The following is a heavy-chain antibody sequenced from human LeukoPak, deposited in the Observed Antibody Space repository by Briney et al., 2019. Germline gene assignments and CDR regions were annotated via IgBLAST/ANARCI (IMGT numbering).Heavy chain of an antibody. D-gene: IGHD3-16*01. Sequence: GGSLRLSCAASGFIFSSYSMNWARQAPGKGLEWVASINHNGNVNYYVDSVKGRFTISRDNAKNSLYLQMSNLRAEDTAVYFCARGGGLDVWGQGATVTVSS. J-gene: IGHJ6*02. CDR2: INHNGNVN. CDR1: GFIFSSYS. V-gene: IGHV3-7*03. CDR3: ARGGGLDV.